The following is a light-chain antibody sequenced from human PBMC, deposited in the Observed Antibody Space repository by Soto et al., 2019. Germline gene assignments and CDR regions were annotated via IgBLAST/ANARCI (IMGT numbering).Light chain of an antibody. V-gene: IGLV1-47*01. CDR3: AAWDDSLSAAV. CDR1: SSNIGSNY. J-gene: IGLJ2*01. Sequence: QSVLTQSPSASGTPGQRVTISCSGSSSNIGSNYVYWYQQLPGTAPKLLIYRNDERPSGVPDQFSGSKSDTSASLAISGLRSEDEADYFCAAWDDSLSAAVFGGGTKVTVL. CDR2: RND.